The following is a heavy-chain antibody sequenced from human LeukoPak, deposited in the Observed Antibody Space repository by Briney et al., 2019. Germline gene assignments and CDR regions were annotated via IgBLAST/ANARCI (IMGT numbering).Heavy chain of an antibody. J-gene: IGHJ3*02. Sequence: ASVKVSCKVSGYTLTELSMHWVRQAPGKGLEWMGGFDPEDGETIYAQKFQGRVTMTEDTSTDTAYMEPSSLRSEDTAVYYCATSHRGYYYDSREGNHDAFDIWGQGTMVTVSS. D-gene: IGHD3-22*01. V-gene: IGHV1-24*01. CDR3: ATSHRGYYYDSREGNHDAFDI. CDR2: FDPEDGET. CDR1: GYTLTELS.